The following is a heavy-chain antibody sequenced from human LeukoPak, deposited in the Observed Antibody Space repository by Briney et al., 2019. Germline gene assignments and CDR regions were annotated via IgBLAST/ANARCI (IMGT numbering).Heavy chain of an antibody. D-gene: IGHD3-10*01. J-gene: IGHJ5*02. CDR3: ARGRVSMVRGVIILNWFDP. V-gene: IGHV4-34*01. CDR2: INHSGSI. CDR1: GGSFSGYY. Sequence: SETLSLTCAVYGGSFSGYYWSWIRQPPGKGLEWIGEINHSGSINYNPSLKSRVTISVDTSKNQFSLKLSSVTAADTAVYYCARGRVSMVRGVIILNWFDPWGQGTLVTVSS.